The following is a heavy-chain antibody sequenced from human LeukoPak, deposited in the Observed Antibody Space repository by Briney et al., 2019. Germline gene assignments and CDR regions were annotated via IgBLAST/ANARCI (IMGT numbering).Heavy chain of an antibody. Sequence: TSETLSLTCTVSGGSISSSSYYWGWIRQPPGKGLEWIGSIYHSGSTYYNPSLKSRVTISVDTSKNQFSLKLSSVTAADTAVYYCARRGPTIDYWGQGTLVTVSS. CDR1: GGSISSSSYY. CDR2: IYHSGST. V-gene: IGHV4-39*01. CDR3: ARRGPTIDY. J-gene: IGHJ4*02.